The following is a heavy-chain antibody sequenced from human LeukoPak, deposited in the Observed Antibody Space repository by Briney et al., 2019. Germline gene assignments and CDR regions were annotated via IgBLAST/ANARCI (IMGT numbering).Heavy chain of an antibody. CDR2: ISSSGSTI. J-gene: IGHJ3*02. D-gene: IGHD5-24*01. CDR1: GFTFSDYY. V-gene: IGHV3-11*04. Sequence: GGSLRLSCAASGFTFSDYYMSRIRQAPGKGLEWVSYISSSGSTIYYADSVKGRFTISRDNAKNSLYLQMNSLRAEDTAVYYCARGRDGYNLVDAFDIWGQGIMVTVSS. CDR3: ARGRDGYNLVDAFDI.